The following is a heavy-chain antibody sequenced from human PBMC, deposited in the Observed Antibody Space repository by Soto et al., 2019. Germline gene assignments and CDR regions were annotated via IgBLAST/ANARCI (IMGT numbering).Heavy chain of an antibody. CDR2: IYYSGST. V-gene: IGHV4-59*01. D-gene: IGHD4-17*01. Sequence: QVQLQESGPGLVKPSETLSLTCTVSGGSISSYYWSWIRQLPGKGLEWIGYIYYSGSTNYNPSLKSRVTISVDTSKNQFSLKLSSVTAADTAVYYCARSYGDYVAYYFDYWGQGTLVTVSS. J-gene: IGHJ4*02. CDR1: GGSISSYY. CDR3: ARSYGDYVAYYFDY.